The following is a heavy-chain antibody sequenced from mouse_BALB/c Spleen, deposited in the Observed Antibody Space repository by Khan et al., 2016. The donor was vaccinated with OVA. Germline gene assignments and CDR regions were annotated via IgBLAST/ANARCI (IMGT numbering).Heavy chain of an antibody. V-gene: IGHV1-4*01. Sequence: VELVESGAELARPGASVKMSCKASGYTFTSNTMHWVKQRPGQGLEWIGYINPSSGYTNYNQNFKDQATLTADKSSSTAYMQLSSLTSEDSAVYYCARRTTVYTMDYWGQGTSVTVSS. CDR3: ARRTTVYTMDY. CDR1: GYTFTSNT. J-gene: IGHJ4*01. CDR2: INPSSGYT. D-gene: IGHD1-1*01.